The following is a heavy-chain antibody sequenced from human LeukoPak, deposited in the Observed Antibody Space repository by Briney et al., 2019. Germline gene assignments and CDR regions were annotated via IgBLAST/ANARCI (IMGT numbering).Heavy chain of an antibody. V-gene: IGHV4-4*07. CDR2: TYTSSST. CDR3: ARGIAAAATAYYSYYMDV. D-gene: IGHD6-13*01. Sequence: KPSETLSLTCTVSGGSISSCYWTWIRQPAGKGLEWIACTYTSSSTNYNPSLKSRVTMLVDKFKKHFFLKLSSVTAADTAVYYCARGIAAAATAYYSYYMDVWGKGTTVTVSS. CDR1: GGSISSCY. J-gene: IGHJ6*03.